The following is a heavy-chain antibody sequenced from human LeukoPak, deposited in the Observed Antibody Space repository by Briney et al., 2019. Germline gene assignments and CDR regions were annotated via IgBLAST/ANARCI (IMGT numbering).Heavy chain of an antibody. CDR3: ARGPYLYYPGYYYMDV. D-gene: IGHD1-26*01. Sequence: PSETLSLTCTVSGGSISSYYWSWIRQPAGKGLEWIGRIYTSGSTNYNPSLKSRVTMSVDTSKNQFSLKLSSVTAADTAVYYCARGPYLYYPGYYYMDVWGKGTTVTISS. CDR1: GGSISSYY. V-gene: IGHV4-4*07. CDR2: IYTSGST. J-gene: IGHJ6*03.